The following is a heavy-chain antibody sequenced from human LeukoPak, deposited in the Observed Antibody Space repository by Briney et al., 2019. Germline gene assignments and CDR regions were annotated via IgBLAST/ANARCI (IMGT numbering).Heavy chain of an antibody. D-gene: IGHD6-19*01. V-gene: IGHV4-34*01. CDR2: INHSGST. Sequence: SETLSLTCAVYGGSFGAYYWSWIRQPPGKGLEWIGEINHSGSTNYNPSLKSRVTISVDSSKNQFSLKLTSVTAADTAVYYCARRGGIAVAGTSTYYFDYWGQGTLVTVSS. J-gene: IGHJ4*02. CDR3: ARRGGIAVAGTSTYYFDY. CDR1: GGSFGAYY.